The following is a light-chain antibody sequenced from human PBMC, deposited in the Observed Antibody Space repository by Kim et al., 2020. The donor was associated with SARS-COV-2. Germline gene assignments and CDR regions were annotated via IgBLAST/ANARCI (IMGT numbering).Light chain of an antibody. CDR2: RAS. CDR3: QQVNIFPCT. Sequence: ASGGDRVTLTCRASHVICSCIVWCQQKPGKAPKLLIYRASTLQSGVPSRFTGSGSGTDFSLTISGLLPEDFATYYCQQVNIFPCTFGQGTRLEIK. J-gene: IGKJ5*01. V-gene: IGKV1-12*01. CDR1: HVICSC.